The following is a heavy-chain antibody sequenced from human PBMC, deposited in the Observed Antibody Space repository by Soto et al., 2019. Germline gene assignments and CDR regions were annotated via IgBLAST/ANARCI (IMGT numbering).Heavy chain of an antibody. Sequence: QVQLVQSGAEVKKPGSSVRVSCKASGTIFSSYTISWVRQAPGQGLEWMGSIIPILGETNSAQKIQGRVTLTADKSTNTAYMQLNSLRLEDTAVYYCASGLGGRIDDWGQGTTVTVSS. V-gene: IGHV1-69*02. CDR1: GTIFSSYT. J-gene: IGHJ6*02. D-gene: IGHD2-15*01. CDR2: IIPILGET. CDR3: ASGLGGRIDD.